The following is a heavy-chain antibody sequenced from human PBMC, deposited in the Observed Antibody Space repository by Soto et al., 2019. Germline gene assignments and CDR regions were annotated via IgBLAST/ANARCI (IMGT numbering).Heavy chain of an antibody. CDR1: GFTFGDYA. CDR2: IRSKAYGGTT. D-gene: IGHD3-22*01. CDR3: TSRAPATGTYYDSSGYYYIDY. Sequence: GSLRLSCTASGFTFGDYAMSWVRQAPGKGLEWVGFIRSKAYGGTTEYAASVKGRFTISRDDSKSIAYLQMNSLKTEDTAVYYCTSRAPATGTYYDSSGYYYIDYWGQGTLVTVSS. V-gene: IGHV3-49*04. J-gene: IGHJ4*02.